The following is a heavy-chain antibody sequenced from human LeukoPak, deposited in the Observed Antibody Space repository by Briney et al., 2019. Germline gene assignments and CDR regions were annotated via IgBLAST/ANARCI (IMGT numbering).Heavy chain of an antibody. V-gene: IGHV4-38-2*01. CDR3: ATLRASSITMIVVVITTYYFDY. Sequence: PSETLSLTCAVSGYSISSDYYWGWIRQPPGKGLEWIGSIYHSGSTYYNPSLKSRVTISVDTSKNQFSLNLTSVTAADTAVYYCATLRASSITMIVVVITTYYFDYWGQGTLVTVSS. CDR2: IYHSGST. CDR1: GYSISSDYY. J-gene: IGHJ4*02. D-gene: IGHD3-22*01.